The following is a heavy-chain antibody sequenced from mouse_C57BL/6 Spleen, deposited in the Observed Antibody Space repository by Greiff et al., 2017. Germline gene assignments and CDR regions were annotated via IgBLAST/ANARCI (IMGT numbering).Heavy chain of an antibody. V-gene: IGHV1-26*01. CDR2: INPNNGGT. J-gene: IGHJ2*01. CDR3: ARGGRDNYFDY. Sequence: VQLQQSGPELVKPGASVKISCKASGYTFTDYYMNWVKQSHGKSLEWIGDINPNNGGTSYNQKFKGKATLTVDKSSSTAYMELRSLTSEDSAVYYCARGGRDNYFDYWGQGTTLTVSS. CDR1: GYTFTDYY.